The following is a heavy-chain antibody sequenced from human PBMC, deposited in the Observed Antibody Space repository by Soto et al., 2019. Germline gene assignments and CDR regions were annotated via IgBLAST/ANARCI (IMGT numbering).Heavy chain of an antibody. J-gene: IGHJ6*03. CDR1: GFTVSSNY. CDR2: IYSGGST. Sequence: GGSLRLSCAASGFTVSSNYMSWVRQAPGKGLEWVSVIYSGGSTYYADSVKGRFTISRDNSKNTLYLQMNSLRAEDTAVYYCATLGGHYYYYMDVWGKGTTVTVSS. CDR3: ATLGGHYYYYMDV. V-gene: IGHV3-66*01. D-gene: IGHD2-15*01.